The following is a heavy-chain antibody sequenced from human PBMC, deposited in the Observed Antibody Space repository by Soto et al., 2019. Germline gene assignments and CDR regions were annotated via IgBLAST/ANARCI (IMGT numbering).Heavy chain of an antibody. CDR3: VRRELQGPIDY. V-gene: IGHV4-28*01. Sequence: ETLSLTCAVSGYSISSSNWWGWIRQPPGKGLEWIGYIYYSGTTYYNPSLKSRVTMSVDTSKNQFSLKLTSVTAVDTAVYYCVRRELQGPIDYWGQGTLVIVSS. CDR2: IYYSGTT. CDR1: GYSISSSNW. J-gene: IGHJ4*02. D-gene: IGHD1-26*01.